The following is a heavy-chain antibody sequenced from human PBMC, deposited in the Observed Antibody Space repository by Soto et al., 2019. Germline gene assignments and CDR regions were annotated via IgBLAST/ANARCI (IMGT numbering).Heavy chain of an antibody. J-gene: IGHJ5*02. D-gene: IGHD2-2*02. CDR2: ISGSGGST. Sequence: AGGSLRLSCAAAGFTFRSYAMSWVRQTPGKGLEWVSAISGSGGSTYYADSVKGRFTISRDNSKNTLYLQMNSLRAEDTAVYYCAKFDCSSTTCYTGGSWFDPWGQGTLVTVSS. CDR1: GFTFRSYA. CDR3: AKFDCSSTTCYTGGSWFDP. V-gene: IGHV3-23*01.